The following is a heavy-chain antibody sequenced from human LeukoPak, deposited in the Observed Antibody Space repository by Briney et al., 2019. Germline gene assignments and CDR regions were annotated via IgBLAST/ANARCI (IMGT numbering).Heavy chain of an antibody. J-gene: IGHJ4*02. Sequence: GGSLRLSCAASGFIFSNYAMSWVRQAPGKGLECVSVISGTSDNTYYADSVKGRFTISRDNSKNTLYLQMNSLRVEDTAVYYCASSRRKGIAVAGSRLDYWGQGTLVTVSS. CDR1: GFIFSNYA. CDR2: ISGTSDNT. CDR3: ASSRRKGIAVAGSRLDY. V-gene: IGHV3-23*01. D-gene: IGHD6-19*01.